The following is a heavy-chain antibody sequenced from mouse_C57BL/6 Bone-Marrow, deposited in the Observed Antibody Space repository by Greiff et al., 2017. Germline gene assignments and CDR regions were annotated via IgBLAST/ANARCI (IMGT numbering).Heavy chain of an antibody. J-gene: IGHJ2*01. CDR2: IYPRSGNT. V-gene: IGHV1-81*01. Sequence: QVQLKQSGAELARPGASVKLSCKASGYTFTSYGISWVKQRTRQGLEWIGEIYPRSGNTYYNEKFKGKATLTADKSSSTAYMELRSLTSEDSAVYFCARSLIPVFDYWGQGTTLTVSS. CDR1: GYTFTSYG. CDR3: ARSLIPVFDY.